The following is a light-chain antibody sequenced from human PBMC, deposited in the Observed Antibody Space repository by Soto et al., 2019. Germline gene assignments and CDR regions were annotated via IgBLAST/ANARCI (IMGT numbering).Light chain of an antibody. CDR3: CSYAGSFNWV. Sequence: QSALTHPLSVSGSPGHSVTISCSGTSSDLGAYNFVSWYQHHPGRAPKLMIYDVTLRPSGVAYRFSGSKSGNTASLTISGLQAEDEADYYCCSYAGSFNWVFGGGTKVTVL. J-gene: IGLJ3*02. CDR1: SSDLGAYNF. CDR2: DVT. V-gene: IGLV2-11*01.